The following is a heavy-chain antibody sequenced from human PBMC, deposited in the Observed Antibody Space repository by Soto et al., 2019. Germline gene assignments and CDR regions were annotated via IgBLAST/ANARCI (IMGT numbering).Heavy chain of an antibody. CDR1: GGTFSSYA. D-gene: IGHD3-10*01. CDR3: ASIRANTYYYGMDV. Sequence: QVQLVQSGAEVKTPGSSVKVSCKASGGTFSSYAISWVRQAPGQGLEWMGGIIPIFGTADYAQKFQGRVTITADESTSTAYMELSSLRSEDTAVYYCASIRANTYYYGMDVWGQGNTVTVSS. CDR2: IIPIFGTA. V-gene: IGHV1-69*12. J-gene: IGHJ6*02.